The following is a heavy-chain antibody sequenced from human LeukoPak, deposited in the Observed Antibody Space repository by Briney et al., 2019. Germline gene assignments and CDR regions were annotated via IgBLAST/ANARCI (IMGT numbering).Heavy chain of an antibody. CDR2: ISAYNGNT. Sequence: ASVKVSCKASGYTFTSYGISWVRQAPGQGLEWMGWISAYNGNTNYAQKLQGRVTMTTDTSTSTAYMELRSLRSDDTAVYYCARDPLSSSWSPALHYYYGMDVWGQGTTVTVSS. V-gene: IGHV1-18*01. D-gene: IGHD6-13*01. CDR1: GYTFTSYG. CDR3: ARDPLSSSWSPALHYYYGMDV. J-gene: IGHJ6*02.